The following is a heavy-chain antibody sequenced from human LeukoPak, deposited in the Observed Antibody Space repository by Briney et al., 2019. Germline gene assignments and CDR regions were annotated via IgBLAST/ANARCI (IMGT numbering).Heavy chain of an antibody. J-gene: IGHJ3*02. CDR3: VRDAGIGLDAFDI. CDR1: GDSVSSNSAA. Sequence: SQTLSLTCAISGDSVSSNSAAWNWIRQSPSRGLEWLGRTYYRSNWYHDYAISVKSRITINPDTSKNQFSLQPNSVTPEDTAVYYCVRDAGIGLDAFDIWGQGTMVTVSS. CDR2: TYYRSNWYH. D-gene: IGHD6-13*01. V-gene: IGHV6-1*01.